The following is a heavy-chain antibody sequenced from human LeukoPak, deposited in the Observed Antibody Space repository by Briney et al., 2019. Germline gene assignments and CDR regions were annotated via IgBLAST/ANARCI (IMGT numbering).Heavy chain of an antibody. CDR1: GFTFSSYI. Sequence: GGSLRLSCAASGFTFSSYIMRWVRQAPGKGLEWVAVISDDGGKRYYADSVKGRFTISRDNSKNTLYLQMNSLRAEDTAVYYCAKEFSQRDIDYWGQGTLVTVSS. V-gene: IGHV3-30*04. J-gene: IGHJ4*02. CDR3: AKEFSQRDIDY. CDR2: ISDDGGKR. D-gene: IGHD2-15*01.